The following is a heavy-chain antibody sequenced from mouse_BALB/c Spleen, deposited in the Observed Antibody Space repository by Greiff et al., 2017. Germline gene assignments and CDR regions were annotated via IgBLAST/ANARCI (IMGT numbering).Heavy chain of an antibody. D-gene: IGHD2-4*01. V-gene: IGHV1-20*01. CDR2: INPYNGDT. J-gene: IGHJ4*01. CDR1: GYSFTGYF. CDR3: ARGINYAMDY. Sequence: VQLKQSGPELVKPGASVKISCKASGYSFTGYFMNWVMQSHGKSLEWIGRINPYNGDTFYNQKFKGKATLTVDKSSSTAYMQLSSLTSVDSAVYFCARGINYAMDYWGQGTSVTVSS.